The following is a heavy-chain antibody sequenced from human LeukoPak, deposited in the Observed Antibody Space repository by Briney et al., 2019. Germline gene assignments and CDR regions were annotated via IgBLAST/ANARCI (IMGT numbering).Heavy chain of an antibody. Sequence: TSETLSLTCTVSGGSISSYYWSWIRQPPGKGLEWIGYIYYSGSTNYNPSLKSRVTISVDTSKNQFSLKLSSVTAADTAVYYCARARGYSYGLYYYYYYMDVWGKGTTVTVSS. CDR3: ARARGYSYGLYYYYYYMDV. D-gene: IGHD5-18*01. J-gene: IGHJ6*03. CDR1: GGSISSYY. CDR2: IYYSGST. V-gene: IGHV4-59*12.